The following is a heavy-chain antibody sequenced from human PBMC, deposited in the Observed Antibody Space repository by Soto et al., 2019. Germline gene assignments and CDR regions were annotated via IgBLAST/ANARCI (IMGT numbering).Heavy chain of an antibody. V-gene: IGHV7-4-1*02. CDR1: GYTFTSYA. Sequence: ASVKVSCKASGYTFTSYAMNWVRQAPGHGLEWMGWINTNTGNPTYAQGFTGRFVFSLDTSVSTAYLQISSLKAEDTAVYYCARTPLGHYYDSSGYYYFDYWGQGTLVTVSS. CDR3: ARTPLGHYYDSSGYYYFDY. J-gene: IGHJ4*02. D-gene: IGHD3-22*01. CDR2: INTNTGNP.